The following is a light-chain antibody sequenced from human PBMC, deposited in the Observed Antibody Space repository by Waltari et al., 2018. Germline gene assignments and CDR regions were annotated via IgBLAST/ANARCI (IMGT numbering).Light chain of an antibody. CDR1: SSDVGGYNY. J-gene: IGLJ1*01. CDR2: EVS. Sequence: QSALTQPAPVSGSPGQSITISCPGPSSDVGGYNYVPWYQQHPGKAPKLMIYEVSNRPSGVSNRFSGSKSGNTASLTISGLQAEDEADYYCSSYTSSSTYVFGTGTKVTVL. V-gene: IGLV2-14*01. CDR3: SSYTSSSTYV.